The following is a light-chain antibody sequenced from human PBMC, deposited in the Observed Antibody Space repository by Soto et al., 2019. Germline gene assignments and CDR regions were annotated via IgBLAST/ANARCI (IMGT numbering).Light chain of an antibody. CDR3: QQRSNXPPT. J-gene: IGKJ4*01. V-gene: IGKV3-11*01. CDR1: QSVSSY. Sequence: EIVLAQSPATLSLSPGERGTLSCRASQSVSSYLAWYQQKPGQAPRLLIYDASNRATGIPARFSGSGSGTDFTLTISSLEPEDFAIYYCQQRSNXPPTFGGGTKV. CDR2: DAS.